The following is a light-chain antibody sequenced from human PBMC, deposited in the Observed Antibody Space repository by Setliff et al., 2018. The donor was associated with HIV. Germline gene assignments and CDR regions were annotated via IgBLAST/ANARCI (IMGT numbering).Light chain of an antibody. CDR3: SSYTSTNTLV. J-gene: IGLJ3*02. CDR2: DVS. V-gene: IGLV2-14*03. CDR1: SSDVGSYKY. Sequence: QSALAQPVSVSGSPGQSIAISCTGTSSDVGSYKYVSWYQQHPGKAPKLMIYDVSNRPSGVSNRFSGSKSGNTASLTISGLQAEDEADYYCSSYTSTNTLVFGGGTKVTVL.